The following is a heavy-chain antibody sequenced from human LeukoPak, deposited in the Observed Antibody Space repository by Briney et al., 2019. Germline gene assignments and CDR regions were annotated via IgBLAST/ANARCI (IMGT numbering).Heavy chain of an antibody. D-gene: IGHD3-16*01. CDR2: IKQDGSEK. Sequence: GGSLRLSCAASGFTFSSYWVSWVRQAPGKGLEWVANIKQDGSEKYYVDSVKGRFTISRDNAKNSLYLQMNSLRAEDTAVYYCARDQKGELYAYWGQGTLVTVSS. CDR3: ARDQKGELYAY. V-gene: IGHV3-7*01. J-gene: IGHJ4*02. CDR1: GFTFSSYW.